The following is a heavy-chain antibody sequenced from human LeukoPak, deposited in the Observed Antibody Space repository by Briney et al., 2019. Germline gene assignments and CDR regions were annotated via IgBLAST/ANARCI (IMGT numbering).Heavy chain of an antibody. V-gene: IGHV4-4*09. CDR1: VAPFIDNA. Sequence: SETLSLTCTVSVAPFIDNAWAWFRRPPGKGLEWIGNIYSSGNTYFNPSLRSRAATSVDTSKNQFSLSLTSVTAADTAMFYCARLKPNYLGTFDSWGQGALVTVSS. CDR2: IYSSGNT. D-gene: IGHD7-27*01. CDR3: ARLKPNYLGTFDS. J-gene: IGHJ4*02.